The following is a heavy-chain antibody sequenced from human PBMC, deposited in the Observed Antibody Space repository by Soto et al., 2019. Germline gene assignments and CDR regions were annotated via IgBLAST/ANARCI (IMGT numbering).Heavy chain of an antibody. V-gene: IGHV3-23*01. J-gene: IGHJ4*02. CDR2: ISGSGGST. CDR3: ASRSSGWYFDY. Sequence: EVQLLESGGGLVQPGGSLRLSCAASGFTFSSYAMNWVRQAPGKGLEWVSVISGSGGSTYYADSVKGRFTISRDNSKNRLCLEMNGLRADDTAVYYCASRSSGWYFDYWGQGTLVTVSS. CDR1: GFTFSSYA. D-gene: IGHD6-19*01.